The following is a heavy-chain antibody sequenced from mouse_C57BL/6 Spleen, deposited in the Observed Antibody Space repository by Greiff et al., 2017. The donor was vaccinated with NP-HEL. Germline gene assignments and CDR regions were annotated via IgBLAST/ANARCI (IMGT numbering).Heavy chain of an antibody. V-gene: IGHV1-50*01. D-gene: IGHD1-1*01. CDR3: ARLHYGSSYFDY. CDR2: IDPSDSYS. J-gene: IGHJ2*01. Sequence: QVQLQQPGAELVKPGASVKLSCKASGYTFTSYWMQWVKQRPGQGLEWIGEIDPSDSYSNYNQKFKGKATLTVDTSSSTAYMQLSSLTSEDSAVYYCARLHYGSSYFDYWGQGTTLTVSS. CDR1: GYTFTSYW.